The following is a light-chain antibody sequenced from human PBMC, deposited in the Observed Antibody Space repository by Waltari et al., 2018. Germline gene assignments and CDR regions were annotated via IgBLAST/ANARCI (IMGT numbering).Light chain of an antibody. Sequence: QSALTQPASVSGSPGQSITISCTGTSSDVGNYKRVSWYQQHPGKAPKIMIYAVSKRPSGVSDSLSGSKSGDMASLTISGRQPEDEAEYFCSSYAGSSKGVFGGGTKVTVL. J-gene: IGLJ2*01. CDR1: SSDVGNYKR. CDR2: AVS. CDR3: SSYAGSSKGV. V-gene: IGLV2-23*02.